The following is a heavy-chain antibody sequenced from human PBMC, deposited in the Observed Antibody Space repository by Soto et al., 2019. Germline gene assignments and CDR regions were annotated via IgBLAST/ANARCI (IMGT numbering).Heavy chain of an antibody. V-gene: IGHV1-2*02. Sequence: QVHLVQSGADVKKPGASVQVSCRASGYPFKDFYIHWVRQAPGQGLEWMGWINPSSGGTSYSRKFQGRVTVNRDTSISTAYMELDRLTSDDTAVYYCARIWGLCPNGVCSYYFDSWGQGNLVTVS. CDR1: GYPFKDFY. J-gene: IGHJ4*02. CDR2: INPSSGGT. CDR3: ARIWGLCPNGVCSYYFDS. D-gene: IGHD2-8*01.